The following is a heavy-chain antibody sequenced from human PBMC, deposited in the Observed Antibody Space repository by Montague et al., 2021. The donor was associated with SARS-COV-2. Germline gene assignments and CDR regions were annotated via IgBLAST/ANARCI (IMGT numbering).Heavy chain of an antibody. J-gene: IGHJ3*02. Sequence: CAISGDSVVSKSGAWDWNRQYPSRGLELLGRTYYRSKRDSDYAEXVKXRLVITPDTSKNQVSLQLNSVIPEDTAVYFCASSGITLTGLGAFDIWGQGTMVTVSS. CDR1: GDSVVSKSGA. V-gene: IGHV6-1*01. D-gene: IGHD3-9*01. CDR2: TYYRSKRDS. CDR3: ASSGITLTGLGAFDI.